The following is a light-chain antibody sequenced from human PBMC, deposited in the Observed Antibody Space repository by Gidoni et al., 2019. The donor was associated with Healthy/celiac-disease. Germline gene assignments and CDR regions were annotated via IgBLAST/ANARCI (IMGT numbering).Light chain of an antibody. CDR2: YAS. CDR1: QSVSSY. Sequence: ELVLTHSPATLSLSPGERATLSCRASQSVSSYLAWYQQKPGQAPRLLIYYASNRATGIPARFSGSGSGTDFSLTISSIEPEDFAVYYCRQRSNWPPFTFGPGTKVEIK. CDR3: RQRSNWPPFT. J-gene: IGKJ3*01. V-gene: IGKV3-11*01.